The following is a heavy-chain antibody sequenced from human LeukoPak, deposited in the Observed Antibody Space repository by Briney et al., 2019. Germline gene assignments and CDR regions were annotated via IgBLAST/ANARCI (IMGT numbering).Heavy chain of an antibody. V-gene: IGHV3-15*01. D-gene: IGHD1-26*01. CDR1: GFILSNAW. CDR3: TTDPWEPQGH. Sequence: GGSLRLSCAASGFILSNAWMSWVRQAPGKGLEWVGRIKSNIDGGTIDYAAPVKGRFTISRDDSKNTLYLQMNSLKTEDTAFCYCTTDPWEPQGHWAQGTLVTVSS. CDR2: IKSNIDGGTI. J-gene: IGHJ1*01.